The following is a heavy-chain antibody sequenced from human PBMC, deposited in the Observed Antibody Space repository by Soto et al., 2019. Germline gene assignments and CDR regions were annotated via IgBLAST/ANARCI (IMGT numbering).Heavy chain of an antibody. J-gene: IGHJ4*02. CDR3: ARDSCSGGSCYWTFDY. CDR2: IYSDGTT. CDR1: GFTVSSND. V-gene: IGHV3-53*04. D-gene: IGHD2-15*01. Sequence: PGGSLRLSCAASGFTVSSNDMTWVRQAPGKGLEWVSVIYSDGTTYYADSVKGRLTISRHNSKNTLYLQMNSLRAEDTAVYYCARDSCSGGSCYWTFDYWGQGTLVTVSS.